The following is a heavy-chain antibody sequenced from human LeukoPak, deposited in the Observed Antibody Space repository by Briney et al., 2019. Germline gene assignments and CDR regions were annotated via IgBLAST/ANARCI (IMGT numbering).Heavy chain of an antibody. Sequence: PSETLSLTCAVSGGSISSSNWWSWVRQPPGKGREWIGEIYHSGSTNYNPSLKSRVTISVDKSKNQFSLKLSSVTAADTAVYYCAGGGYCSGGSCGIDYWGQGTLVTVSS. CDR1: GGSISSSNW. CDR3: AGGGYCSGGSCGIDY. D-gene: IGHD2-15*01. CDR2: IYHSGST. V-gene: IGHV4-4*02. J-gene: IGHJ4*02.